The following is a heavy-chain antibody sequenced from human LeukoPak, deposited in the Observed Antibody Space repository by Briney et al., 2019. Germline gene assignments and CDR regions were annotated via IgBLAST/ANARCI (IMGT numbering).Heavy chain of an antibody. CDR3: ARTSYYYDSSRDAFDI. Sequence: SGPTLVNPTETLTLTCTVSGFSLSNARMGVSWIRQPPGKALEWLAHIFSNDEKSYSTSLKSRLTISKDTSKSQVVLTMTNMDPVDTATYYCARTSYYYDSSRDAFDIWGQGTMVTVSS. CDR1: GFSLSNARMG. D-gene: IGHD3-22*01. V-gene: IGHV2-26*01. J-gene: IGHJ3*02. CDR2: IFSNDEK.